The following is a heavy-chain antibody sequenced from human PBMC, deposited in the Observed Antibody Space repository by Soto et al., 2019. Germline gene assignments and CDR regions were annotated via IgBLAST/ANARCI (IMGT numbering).Heavy chain of an antibody. CDR1: GDSVSSNSAA. D-gene: IGHD3-16*01. CDR3: ARLGLPARYYYYGMDV. CDR2: TYYRSKWYN. Sequence: PSQTLSLTCVISGDSVSSNSAAWNWIRQSPSRGLEWLGRTYYRSKWYNDYAVSVKSRVTINPDTSKNQFSLQLNSVTPEDTAVYYCARLGLPARYYYYGMDVRGQGTTVTVSS. V-gene: IGHV6-1*01. J-gene: IGHJ6*02.